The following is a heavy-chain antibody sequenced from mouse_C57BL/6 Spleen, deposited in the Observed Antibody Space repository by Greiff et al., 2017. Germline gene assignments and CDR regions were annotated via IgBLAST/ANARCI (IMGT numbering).Heavy chain of an antibody. Sequence: QVQLQQPGAELVKPGASVKLSCKASGYTFTSYWMHWVKQRPGQGLEWIGMIHPNSGSTNYNEKFKSKATLTVDKSSSTAYMQLSSLTSEDSAVYYCARGELRRGYFDVWGTGTTVTVSS. J-gene: IGHJ1*03. CDR1: GYTFTSYW. D-gene: IGHD4-1*01. CDR3: ARGELRRGYFDV. V-gene: IGHV1-64*01. CDR2: IHPNSGST.